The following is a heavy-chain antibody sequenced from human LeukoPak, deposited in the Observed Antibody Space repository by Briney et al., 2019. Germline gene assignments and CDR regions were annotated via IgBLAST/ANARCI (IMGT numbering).Heavy chain of an antibody. V-gene: IGHV4-61*02. D-gene: IGHD6-13*01. CDR1: GGSISSSNYY. Sequence: SETLSLTCSVSGGSISSSNYYWSWIRQPAGKGLEWIGRIYTSESTNYNPSLKSRVTISVDTSRNQFSLKLSSVTAADTAVYYCARVRRYSSSWSRIDYWGQGTLVTVSS. CDR3: ARVRRYSSSWSRIDY. CDR2: IYTSEST. J-gene: IGHJ4*02.